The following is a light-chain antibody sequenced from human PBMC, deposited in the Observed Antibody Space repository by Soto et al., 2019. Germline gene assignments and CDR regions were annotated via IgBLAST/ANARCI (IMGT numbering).Light chain of an antibody. Sequence: QAVVTQPPSVSGAPGQRVTITCAGSSSNIGAGYDVHWYQQLPGTAPKFLIYGNTNRPSGVPDRFSGSKSGTSASLAITGLQADDEADYYCQSYDSSLSSWVFGGGTQLTVL. J-gene: IGLJ3*02. V-gene: IGLV1-40*01. CDR3: QSYDSSLSSWV. CDR2: GNT. CDR1: SSNIGAGYD.